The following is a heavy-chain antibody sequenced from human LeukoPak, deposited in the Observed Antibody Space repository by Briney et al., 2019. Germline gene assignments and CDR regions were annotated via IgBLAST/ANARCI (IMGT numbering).Heavy chain of an antibody. Sequence: GGSLRLSCAASGFTVSSNYMSWVRQAPGKGLEWVSVIYSGGSTYYADSVKGRFTISRDNSKNTLYLQMNSLRAEDTAVYYCAKDFNYGSGSNWFDPWGQGTLVTVSS. V-gene: IGHV3-53*01. D-gene: IGHD3-10*01. CDR3: AKDFNYGSGSNWFDP. CDR1: GFTVSSNY. CDR2: IYSGGST. J-gene: IGHJ5*02.